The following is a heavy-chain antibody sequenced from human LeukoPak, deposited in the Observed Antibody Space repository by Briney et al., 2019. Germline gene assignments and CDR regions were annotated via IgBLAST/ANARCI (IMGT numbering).Heavy chain of an antibody. Sequence: SETLSLTCGVSGYSISSGHYWGWIRQPPGKGLQWIGSISHGGSTSFTPSLESRVTISLDTSKTSFSLNLTSVTAADTAMYYCERHGGPYSYGYSGVFFWGQGTLVTVSS. CDR2: ISHGGST. CDR1: GYSISSGHY. V-gene: IGHV4-38-2*01. CDR3: ERHGGPYSYGYSGVFF. D-gene: IGHD5-18*01. J-gene: IGHJ4*02.